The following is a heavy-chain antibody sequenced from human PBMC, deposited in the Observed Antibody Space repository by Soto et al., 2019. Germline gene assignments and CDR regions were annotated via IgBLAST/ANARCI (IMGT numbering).Heavy chain of an antibody. D-gene: IGHD1-26*01. V-gene: IGHV6-1*01. CDR3: ARDPPDFNSGFDS. CDR2: AYYRSRWHY. CDR1: GDSVSNNGAT. J-gene: IGHJ4*02. Sequence: SQTLSLTCAICGDSVSNNGATWNWIRQSPSRGLEWLGRAYYRSRWHYDYATSVRSRITISPDTSKNQFSLQLSSVTPEDTAVYYCARDPPDFNSGFDSWGQGSLVTVSS.